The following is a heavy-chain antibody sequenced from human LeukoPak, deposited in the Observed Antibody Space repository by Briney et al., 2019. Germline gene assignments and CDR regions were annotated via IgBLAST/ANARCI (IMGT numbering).Heavy chain of an antibody. J-gene: IGHJ4*02. CDR3: ASLSGWANPVHWDY. CDR2: INHTGSP. D-gene: IGHD3-10*01. Sequence: SETLSLTCVVYGGSLSRYYRSWIRQPPGMGLEWIGEINHTGSPNYNPSLKSRVTISVDTSKNQFSLKLTSVTAADTAVYYCASLSGWANPVHWDYWGQGTRVTVSS. V-gene: IGHV4-34*01. CDR1: GGSLSRYY.